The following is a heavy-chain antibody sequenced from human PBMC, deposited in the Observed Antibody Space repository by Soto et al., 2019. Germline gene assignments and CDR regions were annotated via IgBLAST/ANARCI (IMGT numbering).Heavy chain of an antibody. D-gene: IGHD6-6*01. CDR3: AKRVEYSSSTHYFDY. CDR1: GFTFSGYA. Sequence: EVQLLESGGGLLQPGGSLRLACEVSGFTFSGYAMSWVRQAPGKGLEWVSAISDGGEDTYYADSVRGRFTISRDNSKNTLFLQMNSLRAEDTAVYYCAKRVEYSSSTHYFDYWGQGTLVTVSS. V-gene: IGHV3-23*01. J-gene: IGHJ4*02. CDR2: ISDGGEDT.